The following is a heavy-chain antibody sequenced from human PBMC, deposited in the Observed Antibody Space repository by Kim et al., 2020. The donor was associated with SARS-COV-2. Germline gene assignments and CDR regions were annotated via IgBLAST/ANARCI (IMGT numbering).Heavy chain of an antibody. V-gene: IGHV3-30-3*01. CDR2: ISYDGSNK. CDR1: GFTFSSYA. J-gene: IGHJ4*02. CDR3: ARGRSLAMVRGVIGTL. D-gene: IGHD3-10*01. Sequence: GGYLRLSCAASGFTFSSYAMHWVRQAPGKGLEWVAVISYDGSNKYYADSVKGRFTISRDNSKNTLYLQMNSLRAEDTAVYYCARGRSLAMVRGVIGTLWGQGTLVTVSS.